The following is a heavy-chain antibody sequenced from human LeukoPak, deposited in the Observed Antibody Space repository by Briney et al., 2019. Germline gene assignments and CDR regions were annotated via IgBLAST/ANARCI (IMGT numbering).Heavy chain of an antibody. D-gene: IGHD3-10*01. V-gene: IGHV3-23*01. J-gene: IGHJ4*02. CDR1: GFTFSSYA. CDR3: AKDSGYGSGSYVDY. CDR2: ISGSGGST. Sequence: PGGSLRLSCAASGFTFSSYAMSWVRQAPGKGLEWVSAISGSGGSTYYADSVKGRFTISRDNSKNTLYLQMNSLRAEDTAVYYCAKDSGYGSGSYVDYWGQGTLVTVSS.